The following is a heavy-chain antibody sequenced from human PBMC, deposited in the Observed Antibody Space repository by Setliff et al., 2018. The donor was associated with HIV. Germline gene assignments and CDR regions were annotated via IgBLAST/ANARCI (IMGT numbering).Heavy chain of an antibody. Sequence: SETLSLTCTVSGGSASNSRYYWAWIRQPPGKGLEYIGSIHYNERTYYTPSLKSRVAISIDTSKNQFSLNLTSVTATDTAVYYCASRPYSYDYSGRVFDFWGQGALVTVSS. J-gene: IGHJ5*01. D-gene: IGHD3-22*01. CDR2: IHYNERT. CDR3: ASRPYSYDYSGRVFDF. CDR1: GGSASNSRYY. V-gene: IGHV4-39*01.